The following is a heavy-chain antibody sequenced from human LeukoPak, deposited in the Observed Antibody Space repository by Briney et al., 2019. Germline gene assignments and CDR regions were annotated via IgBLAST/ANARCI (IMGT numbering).Heavy chain of an antibody. D-gene: IGHD5-12*01. Sequence: GASVKGSCKASGGTSSSYAISWVRQAPGQGLEWMGRILPILGIANYAQKFQGRVTITADKSTSTAYMELSSLRSEDTAVYYCARDDRGYSGYDYQHWGQGTLVTVSS. CDR3: ARDDRGYSGYDYQH. CDR1: GGTSSSYA. CDR2: ILPILGIA. V-gene: IGHV1-69*04. J-gene: IGHJ4*02.